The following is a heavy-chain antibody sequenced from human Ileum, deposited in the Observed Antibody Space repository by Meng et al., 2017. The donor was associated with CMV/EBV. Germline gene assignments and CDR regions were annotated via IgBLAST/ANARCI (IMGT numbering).Heavy chain of an antibody. D-gene: IGHD3-22*01. CDR1: GGSISSGDYY. J-gene: IGHJ4*02. CDR2: IYYSGST. CDR3: VRASITMIDY. Sequence: QVQRQESGPGLGNPSQTLSLTCTVSGGSISSGDYYWSWIRQSPGKGLEWIGYIYYSGSTYYNPSLKSRLIISVDTSKNQFSLKLNSVTAADTAVYYCVRASITMIDYWGQGTLVTVSS. V-gene: IGHV4-30-4*08.